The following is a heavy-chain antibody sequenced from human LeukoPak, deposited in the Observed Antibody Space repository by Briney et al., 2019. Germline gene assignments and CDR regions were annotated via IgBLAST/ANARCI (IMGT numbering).Heavy chain of an antibody. CDR1: GFTFSSYS. J-gene: IGHJ4*02. Sequence: PGGSLRLSCAASGFTFSSYSMNWVRQAPGKGLEWVSSISSSSSYIYYADSVKGRFTISRDNAKNSLYLQMNSLRAEDTAVYYSARSGLWFGDKEDYWGQGTLVTVSS. CDR3: ARSGLWFGDKEDY. D-gene: IGHD3-10*01. CDR2: ISSSSSYI. V-gene: IGHV3-21*01.